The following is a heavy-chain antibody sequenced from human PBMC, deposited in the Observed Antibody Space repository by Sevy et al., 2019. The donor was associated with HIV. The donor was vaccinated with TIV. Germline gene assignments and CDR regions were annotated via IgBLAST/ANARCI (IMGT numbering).Heavy chain of an antibody. D-gene: IGHD3-10*01. CDR1: GGSISSGGYS. Sequence: SETLSLTCAVSGGSISSGGYSWSWIRQPPGKGLEWIGYIYHSASTYYNPSLKSRVTISVDRSKNQFSLKLSSVTAADTAVYYCARGKYYYGSGSYYNGYYGMDVWGQGTTVTVSS. J-gene: IGHJ6*02. CDR2: IYHSAST. CDR3: ARGKYYYGSGSYYNGYYGMDV. V-gene: IGHV4-30-2*01.